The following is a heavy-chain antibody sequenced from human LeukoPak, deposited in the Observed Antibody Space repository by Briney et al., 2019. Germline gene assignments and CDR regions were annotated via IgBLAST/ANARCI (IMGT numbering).Heavy chain of an antibody. J-gene: IGHJ5*02. D-gene: IGHD3-10*01. CDR2: IYTSGST. Sequence: PSETLSLTCTVSGGSISSGSYYWSWIRQPAGKGLEWIGRIYTSGSTNYNPSLKSRVTISVDTSKNQFSLKLSSVTAADTAVYYCARDYYGSGSQGPTAWFDPWGQGTLVTVSS. V-gene: IGHV4-61*02. CDR1: GGSISSGSYY. CDR3: ARDYYGSGSQGPTAWFDP.